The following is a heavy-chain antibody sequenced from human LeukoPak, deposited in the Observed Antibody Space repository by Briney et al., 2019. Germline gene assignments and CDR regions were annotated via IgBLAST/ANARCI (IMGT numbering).Heavy chain of an antibody. J-gene: IGHJ4*02. V-gene: IGHV3-21*01. CDR3: ARGLDYYDSSGYFGVGY. CDR2: ISSSSSYI. CDR1: GFTFSRHW. D-gene: IGHD3-22*01. Sequence: PGGSLRLSCAASGFTFSRHWMHWVRQAPGKGLEWVSSISSSSSYIYYADSVKGRFTISRDNAKNSLYLQMNSLRAEDTAVYYCARGLDYYDSSGYFGVGYWGQGTLVTVSS.